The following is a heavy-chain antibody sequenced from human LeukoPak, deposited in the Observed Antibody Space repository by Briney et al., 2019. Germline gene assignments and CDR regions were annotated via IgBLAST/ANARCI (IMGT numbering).Heavy chain of an antibody. D-gene: IGHD1-1*01. CDR2: FYYSGST. CDR3: ARDGPTMYFDL. J-gene: IGHJ2*01. V-gene: IGHV4-59*01. Sequence: PSETLSLTCTVSGGSISSYYWSWVRQPPGKGLEWIGYFYYSGSTNYNPSLKSRVTISVDTSKNQFPLKLSSVTAADTAVYYCARDGPTMYFDLWGRGTLVTVSS. CDR1: GGSISSYY.